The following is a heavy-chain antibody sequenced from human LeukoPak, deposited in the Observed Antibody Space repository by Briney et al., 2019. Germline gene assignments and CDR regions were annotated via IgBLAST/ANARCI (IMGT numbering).Heavy chain of an antibody. J-gene: IGHJ3*02. CDR3: AREVTVIVVSKGAFDI. Sequence: GASVKVSCKASGGTFSSYAISWVRQAPGQGLEWMGRIIPILGTANYAQKFQGRVTITADKSTSTAYMERSSLRSEDTAVYYCAREVTVIVVSKGAFDIWGQGTMVTVSS. D-gene: IGHD3-22*01. CDR1: GGTFSSYA. V-gene: IGHV1-69*04. CDR2: IIPILGTA.